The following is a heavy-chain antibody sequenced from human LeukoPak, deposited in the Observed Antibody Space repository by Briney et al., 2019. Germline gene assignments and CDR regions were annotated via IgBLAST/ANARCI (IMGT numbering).Heavy chain of an antibody. CDR1: GYTIGSGYY. D-gene: IGHD4-23*01. V-gene: IGHV4-38-2*02. CDR2: IHHSENT. J-gene: IGHJ4*02. CDR3: VRVDNGGNYFDY. Sequence: SETLSLTCNVSGYTIGSGYYWAWIRQPPGKGLEWIGNIHHSENTKYNPALRSRVIISFDTSKNQFSLRLSSVTAADTAVYYCVRVDNGGNYFDYWGQGTLVTVSS.